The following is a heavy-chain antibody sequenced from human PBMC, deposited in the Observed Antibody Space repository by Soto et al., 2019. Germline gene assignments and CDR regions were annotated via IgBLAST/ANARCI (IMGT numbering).Heavy chain of an antibody. V-gene: IGHV3-23*01. J-gene: IGHJ4*02. D-gene: IGHD3-22*01. CDR2: ISGSGGST. CDR1: GFTFSSYA. CDR3: ARDAVSSGYCPH. Sequence: GGSLRLSCAASGFTFSSYAMSWVRQAPGKGLEWVSAISGSGGSTYHADSVKGRFTISRDNSKNTLYLQMNSLRAEDTAVYYCARDAVSSGYCPHWGQGTLVTVSS.